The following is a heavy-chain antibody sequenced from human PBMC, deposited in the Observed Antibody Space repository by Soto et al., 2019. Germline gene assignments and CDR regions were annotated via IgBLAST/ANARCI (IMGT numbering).Heavy chain of an antibody. V-gene: IGHV4-59*11. D-gene: IGHD2-15*01. J-gene: IGHJ4*01. CDR3: ARDCGSPYDH. CDR2: IYYSGST. CDR1: GTPITIHY. Sequence: SETMSLTCTVSGTPITIHYWSWIWQAPGKGLEWIGYIYYSGSTTYNPSLKSRVTMSADSSKDQFSLKLNSVTAADTAVYYCARDCGSPYDHWGPGILVTVSS.